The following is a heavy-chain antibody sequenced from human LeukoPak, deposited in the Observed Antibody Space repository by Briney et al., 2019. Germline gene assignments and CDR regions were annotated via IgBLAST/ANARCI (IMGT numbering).Heavy chain of an antibody. CDR2: INPNSGAT. CDR1: GYAFTSYY. D-gene: IGHD2-21*02. Sequence: ASVKVSCKASGYAFTSYYIHWVRQAPGQGLEWIGWINPNSGATNYAQNFQARVTKTREPSITSAYMELSRLRSDDTAVYYCASATIGDLRAVDYWGQGTLVTVSS. J-gene: IGHJ4*02. CDR3: ASATIGDLRAVDY. V-gene: IGHV1-2*02.